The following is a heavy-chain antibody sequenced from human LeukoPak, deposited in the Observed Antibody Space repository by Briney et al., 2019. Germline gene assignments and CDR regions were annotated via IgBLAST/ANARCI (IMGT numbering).Heavy chain of an antibody. CDR2: ISYSGST. CDR1: GGSISSYY. D-gene: IGHD2/OR15-2a*01. V-gene: IGHV4-59*08. CDR3: ASAPHVNYFDF. J-gene: IGHJ4*02. Sequence: SETLSLTCTVSGGSISSYYWSWIRQPPGTGLEWVGYISYSGSTNYNPSLKSRVTFSIDTSKNQFSLWLDSVTAADTAVYYCASAPHVNYFDFWGQGALVTVSA.